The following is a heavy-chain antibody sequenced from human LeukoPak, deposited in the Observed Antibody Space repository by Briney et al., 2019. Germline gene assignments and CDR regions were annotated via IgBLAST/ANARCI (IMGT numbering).Heavy chain of an antibody. CDR2: ISSSSSTI. J-gene: IGHJ4*02. Sequence: GGSLRLSCAASGFTFSSYSMNWVRQAPGKGLEWVSYISSSSSTIYYADSVKGRFTISRDNAKNSLYLQMNSLRAEDTAVYYCAKLTSGENFDYWGQGTLVTVSS. V-gene: IGHV3-48*01. D-gene: IGHD2-15*01. CDR3: AKLTSGENFDY. CDR1: GFTFSSYS.